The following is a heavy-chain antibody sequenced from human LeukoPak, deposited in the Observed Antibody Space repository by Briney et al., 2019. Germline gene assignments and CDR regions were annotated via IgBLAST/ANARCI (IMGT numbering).Heavy chain of an antibody. Sequence: PGGFLRLSCAASGFIFSDHWMHWVRQAPGKGLVWLSRINNDGSSTIYADSVKGRFTFSRDNAENTLFLEMSSLRVEDTAVYYCVRERNNFWSGHHSIFDSRGQGTLVTVSS. D-gene: IGHD3-3*01. CDR3: VRERNNFWSGHHSIFDS. CDR1: GFIFSDHW. V-gene: IGHV3-74*01. J-gene: IGHJ4*02. CDR2: INNDGSST.